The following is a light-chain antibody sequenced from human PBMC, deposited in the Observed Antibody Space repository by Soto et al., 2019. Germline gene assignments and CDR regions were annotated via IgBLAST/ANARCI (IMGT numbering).Light chain of an antibody. V-gene: IGKV3-20*01. Sequence: IVLTQSPGTLSLSPGERATLSCRASQNVRSSYLVWYQQKAGQAPRLLIYGASSRATGIPDRFSGSGSGTFFTLTISRLDPEDFAVYYWQSDEKSRCTFGQGTKVQIK. CDR3: QSDEKSRCT. CDR2: GAS. CDR1: QNVRSSY. J-gene: IGKJ1*01.